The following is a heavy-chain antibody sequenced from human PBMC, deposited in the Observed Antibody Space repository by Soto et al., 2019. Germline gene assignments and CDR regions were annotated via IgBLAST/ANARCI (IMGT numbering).Heavy chain of an antibody. Sequence: SETLSLTCTVSGDSVSSGSYYWSWIRQPPGKGLEWIGYIFYSGSTNCNPSLKSRVTISVDTSKNQFSLKLSSVTAADTAVYYCARDPTRMYYFDYWGQGTLVTVSS. CDR1: GDSVSSGSYY. CDR3: ARDPTRMYYFDY. J-gene: IGHJ4*02. D-gene: IGHD2-8*01. CDR2: IFYSGST. V-gene: IGHV4-61*01.